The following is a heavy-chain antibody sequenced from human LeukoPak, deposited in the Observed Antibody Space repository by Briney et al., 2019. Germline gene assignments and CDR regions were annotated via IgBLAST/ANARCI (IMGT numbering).Heavy chain of an antibody. CDR2: IIPILGIA. CDR3: ARITIFGGDNWFDP. Sequence: ASVKVSCKASGGTFSSYTISWVRQAPGQGLEWMGRIIPILGIANYAQKFQGRVTITADKSTSTAYMELSSLRSEDTAVYYCARITIFGGDNWFDPWGQGTLVTVSS. V-gene: IGHV1-69*02. J-gene: IGHJ5*02. D-gene: IGHD3-3*01. CDR1: GGTFSSYT.